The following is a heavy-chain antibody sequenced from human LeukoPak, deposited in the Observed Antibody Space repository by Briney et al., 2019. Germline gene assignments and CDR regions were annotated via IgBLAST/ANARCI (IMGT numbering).Heavy chain of an antibody. CDR3: ARRPQYCRGGACYD. CDR1: GNTFTGYY. D-gene: IGHD2-15*01. V-gene: IGHV1-2*02. CDR2: INPNSGGT. J-gene: IGHJ4*02. Sequence: ASVKVSCKASGNTFTGYYMPWVRQAPGQGVGGLGWINPNSGGTNYAQKFQGRATMTRDTSISSAYMELSRLRSDDTAVYYCARRPQYCRGGACYDWGQGTLVTVSS.